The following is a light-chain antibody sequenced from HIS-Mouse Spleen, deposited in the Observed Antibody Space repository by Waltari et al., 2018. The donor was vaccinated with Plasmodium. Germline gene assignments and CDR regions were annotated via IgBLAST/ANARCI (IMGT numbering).Light chain of an antibody. CDR3: SSYAGSNNLV. CDR2: EVS. CDR1: SSDVGGSKH. Sequence: QSALTQPPSASGSPGQPVTLSCTGTSSDVGGSKHVSWTPQHPGKAPKLMIYEVSKRPSWVPDRFSGSKSGNTASLTVSGLQADDEADYYCSSYAGSNNLVFGGGTKLTVL. V-gene: IGLV2-8*01. J-gene: IGLJ2*01.